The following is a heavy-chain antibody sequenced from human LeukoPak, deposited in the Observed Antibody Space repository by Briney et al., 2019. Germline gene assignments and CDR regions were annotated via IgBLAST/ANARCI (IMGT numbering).Heavy chain of an antibody. CDR3: ARDRGIRDFWSGYYAYYFDY. V-gene: IGHV1-69*05. CDR1: GGTFSSYA. CDR2: IIPIFGTA. D-gene: IGHD3-3*01. Sequence: SVKVSCKASGGTFSSYAISWVRQAPGQGLEWMGGIIPIFGTANYAQKFQGRVTITTDESTSTAYMELSSLRSEDTAVYYCARDRGIRDFWSGYYAYYFDYWGQGTLVTVSS. J-gene: IGHJ4*02.